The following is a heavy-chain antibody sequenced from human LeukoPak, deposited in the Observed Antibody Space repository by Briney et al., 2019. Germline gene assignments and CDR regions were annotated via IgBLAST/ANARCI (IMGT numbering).Heavy chain of an antibody. J-gene: IGHJ4*02. CDR1: GFTFSSDG. CDR3: AREESLYYDSSGYYNELDY. Sequence: GESLRLSCTASGFTFSSDGIHWVRQAPGKGLEWVAFIESDERNKRYADSVKGRFTISRDNAKNSLYLQMNSLRAEDTAVYYCAREESLYYDSSGYYNELDYWGQGTLVTVSS. V-gene: IGHV3-30*12. D-gene: IGHD3-22*01. CDR2: IESDERNK.